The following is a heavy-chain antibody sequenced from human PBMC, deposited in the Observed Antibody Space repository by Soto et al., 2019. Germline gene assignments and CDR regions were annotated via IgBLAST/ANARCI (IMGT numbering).Heavy chain of an antibody. CDR1: GGSISSYY. CDR3: ARCGYDSSGYYVTPFYYYYGMDV. D-gene: IGHD3-22*01. J-gene: IGHJ6*02. V-gene: IGHV4-59*01. Sequence: QVQLRESGPGLVKPSETLSLTCTVSGGSISSYYWSWIRQPPGKGLEWIGYIYYSGSTNYNPSLKSRVTISVDTSKNQFSLKLSSVTAADTAVYYCARCGYDSSGYYVTPFYYYYGMDVWGQGTTVTVSS. CDR2: IYYSGST.